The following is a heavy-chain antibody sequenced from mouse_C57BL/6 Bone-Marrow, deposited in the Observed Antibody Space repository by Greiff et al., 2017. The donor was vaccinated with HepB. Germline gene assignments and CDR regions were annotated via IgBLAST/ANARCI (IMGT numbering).Heavy chain of an antibody. CDR2: IYPSDSET. CDR3: ARRAFYYGNFADY. Sequence: VQLQQPGAELVRPGSSVKLSCKASGYTFTSYWMDWVKQRPGQGLEWIGNIYPSDSETHYNQKFKDKATLTVDKSSSTAYMQLSSLTSEDSAVYYCARRAFYYGNFADYWGQGTTLTVSS. V-gene: IGHV1-61*01. D-gene: IGHD2-1*01. J-gene: IGHJ2*01. CDR1: GYTFTSYW.